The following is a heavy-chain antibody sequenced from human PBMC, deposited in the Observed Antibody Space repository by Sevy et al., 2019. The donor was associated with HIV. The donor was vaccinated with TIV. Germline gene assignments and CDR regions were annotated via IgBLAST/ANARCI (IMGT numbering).Heavy chain of an antibody. Sequence: GGSLRLSCAASGFTFSSYSMNWVRQAPGKGLEWVSSISSSSSYIYYEDSVKGRFTISRDNAKKSLYLQMNSLRAEDTAVYYGARDPPIYTYGTFDYWSQGTLVTVSS. D-gene: IGHD5-18*01. V-gene: IGHV3-21*01. CDR3: ARDPPIYTYGTFDY. CDR2: ISSSSSYI. J-gene: IGHJ4*02. CDR1: GFTFSSYS.